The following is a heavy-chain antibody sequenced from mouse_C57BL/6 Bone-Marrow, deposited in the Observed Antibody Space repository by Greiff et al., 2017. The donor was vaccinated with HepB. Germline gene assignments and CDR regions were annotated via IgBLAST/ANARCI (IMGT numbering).Heavy chain of an antibody. CDR1: GYTFTSYW. CDR2: IHPNSGST. Sequence: QVQLQQPGAELVKPGASVKLSCKASGYTFTSYWMHWVKQRPGQGLEWIGMIHPNSGSTNYNEKFKSKATLTVDKSSSTAYMQLSSLTSEDSAVYDCARYYYSSSYHYWGQGTTLTVSS. V-gene: IGHV1-64*01. J-gene: IGHJ2*01. D-gene: IGHD1-1*01. CDR3: ARYYYSSSYHY.